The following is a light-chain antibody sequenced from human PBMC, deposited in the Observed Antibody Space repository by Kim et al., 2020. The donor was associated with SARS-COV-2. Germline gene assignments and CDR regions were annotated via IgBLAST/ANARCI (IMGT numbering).Light chain of an antibody. CDR2: AAS. CDR1: QNSNSY. J-gene: IGKJ1*01. CDR3: QQGFSYPRT. V-gene: IGKV1-39*01. Sequence: DIQMTQSPLSLSASVGDRVTIFCRASQNSNSYLNWYQQKPGKALNLLIFAASTLQSGVPSRFSGGVSGTDFTLTISSLQPDGFATYFCQQGFSYPRTFGQGTKVDIK.